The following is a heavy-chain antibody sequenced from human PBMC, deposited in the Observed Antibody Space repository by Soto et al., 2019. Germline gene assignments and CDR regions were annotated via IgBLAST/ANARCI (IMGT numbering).Heavy chain of an antibody. D-gene: IGHD3-9*01. Sequence: PGGSLRLSCTASGFTFGDYTLSWFRQAQGKGLEWVGFIRDSSYGGTTEYAASVKGRFTISRDDSKSIAYLQMSSLKTEDTGVYYCSREYYDILTGYYSFDSWGQGT. J-gene: IGHJ4*02. V-gene: IGHV3-49*03. CDR3: SREYYDILTGYYSFDS. CDR2: IRDSSYGGTT. CDR1: GFTFGDYT.